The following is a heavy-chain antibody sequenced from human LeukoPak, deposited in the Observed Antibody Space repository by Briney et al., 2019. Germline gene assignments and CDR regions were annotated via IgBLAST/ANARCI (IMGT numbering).Heavy chain of an antibody. CDR1: GGSISGRTYY. CDR2: ISFNENT. D-gene: IGHD6-25*01. V-gene: IGHV4-39*07. Sequence: SETLSLTCNVSGGSISGRTYYWGWIRQPPGKGLEWIGSISFNENTYYNPSLKGRVTVSVGRSKNHFSLKLNSVTAADTAVYYCARDPSTPTAFDYWGQGALVTVSS. CDR3: ARDPSTPTAFDY. J-gene: IGHJ4*02.